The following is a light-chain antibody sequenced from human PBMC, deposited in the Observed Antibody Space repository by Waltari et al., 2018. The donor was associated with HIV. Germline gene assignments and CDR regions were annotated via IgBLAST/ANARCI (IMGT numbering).Light chain of an antibody. CDR2: HVS. Sequence: QSALTQPASVSGSPGQSITIPCTGTTRDVGGYNYVSWYQQHPGKAPKLMIYHVSNRPSGVSNRFSGSKSGNTASLTISGLQAEDEADYYCTSYTSSNTLVIFGGGTKLTVL. V-gene: IGLV2-14*03. J-gene: IGLJ2*01. CDR1: TRDVGGYNY. CDR3: TSYTSSNTLVI.